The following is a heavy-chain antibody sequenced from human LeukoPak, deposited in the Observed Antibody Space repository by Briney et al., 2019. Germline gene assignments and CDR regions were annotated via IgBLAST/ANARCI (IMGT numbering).Heavy chain of an antibody. CDR2: INPSGGST. D-gene: IGHD3-22*01. J-gene: IGHJ1*01. CDR1: GYTFTSYY. CDR3: ARGWCYDSSGYPTSGYFQH. V-gene: IGHV1-46*01. Sequence: ASVKVSCEASGYTFTSYYMHWVRQAPRQGLEWMGIINPSGGSTSYAQKFQGRVTMTRDTSTSTVYMELSSLRSEDTAVYYCARGWCYDSSGYPTSGYFQHWGQGTLVTVSS.